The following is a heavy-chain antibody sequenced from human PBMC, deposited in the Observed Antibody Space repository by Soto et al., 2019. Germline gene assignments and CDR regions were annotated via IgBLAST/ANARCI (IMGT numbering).Heavy chain of an antibody. J-gene: IGHJ6*02. CDR1: GGSFTGYY. Sequence: SENLSLTCDVYGGSFTGYYWSWIRQPPGKGLEWNGEINHPGSTNYNPSLKSRVTISLDTSKNQFALKLSSVTDSDTPVNYCARGWHSSSWYLRAGGIDVWGQGTTVTVSS. CDR2: INHPGST. CDR3: ARGWHSSSWYLRAGGIDV. D-gene: IGHD6-13*01. V-gene: IGHV4-34*01.